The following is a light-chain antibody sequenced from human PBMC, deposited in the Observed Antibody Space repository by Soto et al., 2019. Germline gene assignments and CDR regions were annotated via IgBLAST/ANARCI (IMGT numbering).Light chain of an antibody. CDR1: SGSIASNY. J-gene: IGLJ3*02. Sequence: NFMLTQPHSVSESPGKTVIISCTRSSGSIASNYVQWYQQRPGSSPTTVIYEDNQRPSGVPDRFSGSIDSSSNSASLTVSGLATEDEADYYCQSYDATNLVFGGGTQLTVL. CDR3: QSYDATNLV. V-gene: IGLV6-57*01. CDR2: EDN.